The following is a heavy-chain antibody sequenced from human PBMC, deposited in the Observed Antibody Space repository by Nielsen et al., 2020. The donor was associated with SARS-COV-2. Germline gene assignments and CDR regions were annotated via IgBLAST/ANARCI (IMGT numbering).Heavy chain of an antibody. Sequence: GGSLRLSCAASGFTFSSYAMSWVRQAPGKGLEWVSAISGSGGSTYYADSVKGRFTTSRHTSENTLYLQMNSLRAEDTAVYYCARSMVTNYFDYWGQGTLVTVSS. J-gene: IGHJ4*02. CDR3: ARSMVTNYFDY. D-gene: IGHD4/OR15-4a*01. CDR2: ISGSGGST. V-gene: IGHV3-23*01. CDR1: GFTFSSYA.